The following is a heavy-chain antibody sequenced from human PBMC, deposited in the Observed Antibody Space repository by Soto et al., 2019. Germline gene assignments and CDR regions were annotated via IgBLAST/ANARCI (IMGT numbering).Heavy chain of an antibody. Sequence: PGGSLRLSCADSGFTFSSYAMHWVRQAPGKGLEWVAIISYGGTIKYYADSVKGRFTISRDNSKNTLYLQMNSLRAEDTAVYYCARDLSGYGYDYWGQGALVTVSS. CDR2: ISYGGTIK. CDR3: ARDLSGYGYDY. J-gene: IGHJ4*02. CDR1: GFTFSSYA. V-gene: IGHV3-30*04. D-gene: IGHD5-18*01.